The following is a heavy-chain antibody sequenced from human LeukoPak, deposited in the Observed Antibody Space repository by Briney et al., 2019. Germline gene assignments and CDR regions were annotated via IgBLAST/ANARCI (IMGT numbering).Heavy chain of an antibody. CDR1: GLTFSSYA. CDR3: AKSPDFFVPFDY. Sequence: GGSLRLSCAASGLTFSSYALSWFGQAPGKGLSWVSAISGSGGSTYYADSVKGRFTISRDNSKNTPYLQMNSLRAEDTAVYYCAKSPDFFVPFDYWGQGTLVTVSS. CDR2: ISGSGGST. D-gene: IGHD3/OR15-3a*01. V-gene: IGHV3-23*01. J-gene: IGHJ4*02.